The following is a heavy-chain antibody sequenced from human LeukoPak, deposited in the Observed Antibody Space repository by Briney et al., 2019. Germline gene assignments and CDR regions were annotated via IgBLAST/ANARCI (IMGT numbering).Heavy chain of an antibody. Sequence: PSETLSLTCTVSGGSISSYYWSWIRQPPGKGLEWIGYIYYSGSTNYNPSLKSRVTISVDTSKNQFSLKLSSVTAADTAVYYCARGTPGYYYDSSGYSPFDYWGQGTLVTVSS. CDR1: GGSISSYY. CDR3: ARGTPGYYYDSSGYSPFDY. V-gene: IGHV4-59*08. J-gene: IGHJ4*02. D-gene: IGHD3-22*01. CDR2: IYYSGST.